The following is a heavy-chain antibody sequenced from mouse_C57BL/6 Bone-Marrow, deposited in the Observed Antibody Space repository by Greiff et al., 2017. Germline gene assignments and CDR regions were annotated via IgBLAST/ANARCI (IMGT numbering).Heavy chain of an antibody. CDR1: GYTFTNYW. CDR2: IYPGGGYT. D-gene: IGHD3-1*01. CDR3: AREGAFYYAMDY. V-gene: IGHV1-63*01. Sequence: VQLQQSGAELVRPGTSVKMSCKASGYTFTNYWIGWAKQRPGHGLEWIGDIYPGGGYTNYNEKFKGKATLTADKSSSTAYMQFSSLTSEDAAIYYCAREGAFYYAMDYWGQGTSVTVSS. J-gene: IGHJ4*01.